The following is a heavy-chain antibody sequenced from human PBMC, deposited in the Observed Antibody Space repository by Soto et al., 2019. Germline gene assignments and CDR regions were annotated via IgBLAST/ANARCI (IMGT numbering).Heavy chain of an antibody. V-gene: IGHV1-2*04. D-gene: IGHD6-19*01. J-gene: IGHJ3*02. CDR1: GYTFTGYY. CDR3: ARASVAGIVGAFDI. Sequence: ASVKVSCKASGYTFTGYYMHWVRQAPGQGLEWMGWINPNSGGTNYAQKFQGWVTMTRDTSISTAYMELSRLRSDDTAVYYCARASVAGIVGAFDIWGQGTMVTVSS. CDR2: INPNSGGT.